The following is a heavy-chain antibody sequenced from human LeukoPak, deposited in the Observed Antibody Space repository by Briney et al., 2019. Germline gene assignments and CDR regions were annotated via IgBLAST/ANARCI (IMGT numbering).Heavy chain of an antibody. CDR2: IKQDGSER. D-gene: IGHD5-24*01. CDR3: ARDGPRLQEIY. J-gene: IGHJ4*02. V-gene: IGHV3-7*01. CDR1: GFIFNSHW. Sequence: GSLRLSCAASGFIFNSHWMSWVRQAPGKGLEWVANIKQDGSERYYVDSVKGRFTISRDNAKNSLFLQMNSLRAEDAAAYYCARDGPRLQEIYWGQGTLVTVSS.